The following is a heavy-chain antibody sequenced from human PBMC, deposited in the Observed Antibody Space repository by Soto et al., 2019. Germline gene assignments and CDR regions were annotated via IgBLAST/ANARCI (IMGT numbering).Heavy chain of an antibody. CDR2: ITWDAGSA. CDR3: AKEKDRIFDY. J-gene: IGHJ4*02. V-gene: IGHV3-43*01. CDR1: GFTFDDHT. Sequence: PGGSLSLSCAGSGFTFDDHTMHWVRQAPGKGLEWVSLITWDAGSAFYADSVRGRFTISRDNSKNSLYLQMNSLRTEDSALYYCAKEKDRIFDYWGRGTPVTVSS.